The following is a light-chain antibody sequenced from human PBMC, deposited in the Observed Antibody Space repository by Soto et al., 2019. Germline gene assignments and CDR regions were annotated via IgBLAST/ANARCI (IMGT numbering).Light chain of an antibody. CDR2: RNN. Sequence: QSALTQPPSASATLGQTVTISCSGSRSNVESNYVYWYQQLPGAAPKLLIYRNNQRPSGVPERFSASESGPSASLAISGLRFEDEADYYCAAWDDSLSGCVFGGGTKLTVL. J-gene: IGLJ3*02. CDR3: AAWDDSLSGCV. CDR1: RSNVESNY. V-gene: IGLV1-47*01.